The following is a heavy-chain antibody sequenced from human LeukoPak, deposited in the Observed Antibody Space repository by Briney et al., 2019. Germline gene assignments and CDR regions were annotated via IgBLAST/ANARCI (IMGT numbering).Heavy chain of an antibody. CDR1: GFTFSSYS. CDR2: ISSSSSCI. CDR3: ARAPTMVTTYYFDY. D-gene: IGHD5-18*01. Sequence: GGSLRLSCAASGFTFSSYSMNWVRQAPGKGLEWVSSISSSSSCIYYADSVKGRFTISRDNAKNSLYLQMNSLRAEDTAVYYCARAPTMVTTYYFDYWGQGTLVTVSS. J-gene: IGHJ4*02. V-gene: IGHV3-21*01.